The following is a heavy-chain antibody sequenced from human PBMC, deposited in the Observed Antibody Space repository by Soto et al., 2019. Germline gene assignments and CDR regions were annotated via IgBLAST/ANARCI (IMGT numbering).Heavy chain of an antibody. CDR2: ISAYNGNT. D-gene: IGHD3-3*01. CDR3: ASSAITIFGVVIIDYYYYGMDV. J-gene: IGHJ6*02. V-gene: IGHV1-18*01. CDR1: GYTFTSYG. Sequence: VASVKVSCKASGYTFTSYGISWVRQAPGQGLEWMGWISAYNGNTNYAQKLQGRVTMTTDTSTSTAYMELRSLRSDDTAVYYCASSAITIFGVVIIDYYYYGMDVWGQGTTVTVSS.